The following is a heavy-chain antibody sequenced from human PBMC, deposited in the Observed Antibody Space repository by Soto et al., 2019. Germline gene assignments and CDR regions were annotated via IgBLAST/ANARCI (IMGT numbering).Heavy chain of an antibody. V-gene: IGHV1-2*04. Sequence: QVQLVQSGAKVKNPGASVTFTCKASGYTFTGYYMHWVRQAPGQGLEWMGWINPNSGGTNYAQKFQGWVTMTRDTSISTAYMELGRLRSDDTAVYYCARDSDYYYYGKDVWGQGTTVTVSS. CDR3: ARDSDYYYYGKDV. CDR1: GYTFTGYY. CDR2: INPNSGGT. D-gene: IGHD1-26*01. J-gene: IGHJ6*02.